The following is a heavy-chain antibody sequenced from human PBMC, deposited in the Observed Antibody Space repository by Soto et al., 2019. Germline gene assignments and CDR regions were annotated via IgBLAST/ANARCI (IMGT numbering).Heavy chain of an antibody. J-gene: IGHJ4*02. D-gene: IGHD1-1*01. Sequence: EVQLVESGGGLVQPGGSLRLSCAVSGFTFRSNYMHWVRQVPGKGLVWVSRINGDGSATTYADSVKGRFTISRDNAKNTLYLEMNSLRVEDTALYDCVRGEQRLGQGFNLFDYWGQGTPVTVSS. V-gene: IGHV3-74*01. CDR3: VRGEQRLGQGFNLFDY. CDR2: INGDGSAT. CDR1: GFTFRSNY.